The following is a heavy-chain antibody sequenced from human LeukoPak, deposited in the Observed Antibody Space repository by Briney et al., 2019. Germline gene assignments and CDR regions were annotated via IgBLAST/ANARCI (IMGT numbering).Heavy chain of an antibody. Sequence: SETLSLTCGVYGGSFSGYSWSWIRQSPGKGLEWIGDINPRGGINFNPSLKSRVLISLDTSRTQFSLRLDSVTAADTAVYYCAREQALPGVTISDVVVMGYFDNWGQGSLVIVSS. CDR1: GGSFSGYS. CDR3: AREQALPGVTISDVVVMGYFDN. J-gene: IGHJ4*02. V-gene: IGHV4-34*01. CDR2: INPRGGI. D-gene: IGHD3-3*01.